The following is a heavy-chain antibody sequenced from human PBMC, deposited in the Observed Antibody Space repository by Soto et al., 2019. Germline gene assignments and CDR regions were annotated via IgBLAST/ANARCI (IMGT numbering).Heavy chain of an antibody. J-gene: IGHJ5*02. V-gene: IGHV4-30-2*01. CDR2: MYHSGST. D-gene: IGHD2-2*01. Sequence: PSETLSLTCAVSGGSISSGGYSWSWIRQPPGKGLEWIGYMYHSGSTYYNPSLKSRVTISIDRSKNQFSLKLNSVTAADTAVYYCARLGEYYQSLAPWGPGTLVTVSS. CDR1: GGSISSGGYS. CDR3: ARLGEYYQSLAP.